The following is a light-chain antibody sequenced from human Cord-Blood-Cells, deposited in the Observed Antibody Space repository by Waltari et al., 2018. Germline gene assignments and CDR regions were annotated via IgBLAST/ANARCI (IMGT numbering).Light chain of an antibody. CDR1: QSISSY. CDR2: AAS. Sequence: DIQMTQSPSSLSASVGDRVTITCRASQSISSYLNWYQQKPGKAPKLLIYAASSLQSGVPSRFSGSGSGKDFTLTSSSLQPEDFATYYCQQSYSAPYTFGQGTKLEI. V-gene: IGKV1-39*01. J-gene: IGKJ2*01. CDR3: QQSYSAPYT.